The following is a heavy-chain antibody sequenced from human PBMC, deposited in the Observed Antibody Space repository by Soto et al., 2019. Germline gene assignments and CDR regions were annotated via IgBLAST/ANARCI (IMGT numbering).Heavy chain of an antibody. J-gene: IGHJ4*02. Sequence: GASVKVSCKASGYTFTGYYMHWVRQAPGQGLEWMGWINPNSGGTNYAQKFQGWVTMTRDTSISTAYMELSRLRSDDTAVYYCARASSRSTMIVVVNGTALDYWGQGSLVTVSS. D-gene: IGHD3-22*01. V-gene: IGHV1-2*04. CDR3: ARASSRSTMIVVVNGTALDY. CDR1: GYTFTGYY. CDR2: INPNSGGT.